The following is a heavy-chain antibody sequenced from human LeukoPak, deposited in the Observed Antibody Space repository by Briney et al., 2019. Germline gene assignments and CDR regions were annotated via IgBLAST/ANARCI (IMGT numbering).Heavy chain of an antibody. CDR3: AKAPVTPCSGAYRYPFDY. J-gene: IGHJ4*02. CDR1: AFTFSDYG. V-gene: IGHV3-30*02. Sequence: GGSLRLSCLASAFTFSDYGMVWVRQAPGKGLEWVTFIRYDGTNTFYADSVKGRFIISRDNSKNTLYLQMNSLRAGDAAVYYCAKAPVTPCSGAYRYPFDYWSQGTLVTVSS. D-gene: IGHD2-15*01. CDR2: IRYDGTNT.